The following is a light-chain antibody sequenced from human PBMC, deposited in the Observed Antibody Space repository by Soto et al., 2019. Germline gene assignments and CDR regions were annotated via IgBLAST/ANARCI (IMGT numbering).Light chain of an antibody. J-gene: IGLJ1*01. CDR3: SSYTSSSTPYV. CDR1: SSDVGGYKY. Sequence: QSALTQPASVSGSPGQSITISCTGTSSDVGGYKYVSWYQKQPGKAPKLMIYEVSNRPSGVSNRFSGSNSGNTASLTISGLQAEDEADYYCSSYTSSSTPYVFGTGTKLTVL. CDR2: EVS. V-gene: IGLV2-14*01.